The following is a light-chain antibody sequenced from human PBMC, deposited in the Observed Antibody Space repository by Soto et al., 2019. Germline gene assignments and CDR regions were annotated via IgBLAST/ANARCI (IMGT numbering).Light chain of an antibody. CDR2: EVS. CDR1: SRDVGGSNY. J-gene: IGLJ1*01. Sequence: QSALIQPASVSGSPGQSITISCTGTSRDVGGSNYVSWYQHHPHRAPKLLIYEVSYRPSGVSSRFSGSKSGNTASLTISGLQAEDDADYYCSSYTSSNTLEVFGVVTKVTVL. V-gene: IGLV2-14*01. CDR3: SSYTSSNTLEV.